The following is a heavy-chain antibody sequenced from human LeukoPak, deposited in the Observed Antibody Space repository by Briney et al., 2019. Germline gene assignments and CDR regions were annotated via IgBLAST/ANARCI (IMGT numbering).Heavy chain of an antibody. CDR2: IYYSGST. CDR3: ARGRLAGADYHYMDV. Sequence: PSETLSLTCTVSGGSISSSSYYWGWIRQPPGKGLEWIGSIYYSGSTYYNPSLKSRVTISVDTSKNQFSLKLSSVTAADTAVYYCARGRLAGADYHYMDVWGKGATVTVSS. CDR1: GGSISSSSYY. D-gene: IGHD6-19*01. V-gene: IGHV4-39*07. J-gene: IGHJ6*03.